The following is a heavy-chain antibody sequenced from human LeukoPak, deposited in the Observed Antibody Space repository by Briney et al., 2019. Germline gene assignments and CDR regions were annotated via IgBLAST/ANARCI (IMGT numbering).Heavy chain of an antibody. D-gene: IGHD2-21*02. CDR3: ARGGYCGGDCYFYY. CDR1: GGSFSGYY. V-gene: IGHV4-34*01. J-gene: IGHJ4*02. CDR2: INHSGST. Sequence: SETLSLTCAVYGGSFSGYYWSWIRQPPGKGLEWIGEINHSGSTNYNPSLKSRVTISVDTSKNQFSLKLSSATAADTAVYYCARGGYCGGDCYFYYWGQGTLVTVSS.